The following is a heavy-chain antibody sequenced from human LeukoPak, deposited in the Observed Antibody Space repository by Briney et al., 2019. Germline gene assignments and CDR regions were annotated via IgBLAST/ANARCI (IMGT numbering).Heavy chain of an antibody. Sequence: SETLSLTCTVSGGSISSDNYYWGWIRQPPGKGLEWIGSIYYSGTTYYNPSLKSRVTISVDTSKNQFSLKLSSVTAADAALYYCAKHYMGSSYNHGLDCWGQGTLVTVSS. D-gene: IGHD3-10*01. CDR1: GGSISSDNYY. CDR3: AKHYMGSSYNHGLDC. CDR2: IYYSGTT. V-gene: IGHV4-39*01. J-gene: IGHJ4*02.